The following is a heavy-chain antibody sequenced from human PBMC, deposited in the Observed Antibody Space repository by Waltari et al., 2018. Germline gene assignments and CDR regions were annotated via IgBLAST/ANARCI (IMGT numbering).Heavy chain of an antibody. CDR3: VKVMGDLGTKYGLDV. Sequence: EEQLSESGGGLVQPGGSLRLSCAASGFSFTGFYLTWVRQAPGKGLEWVSNINSYGSDTQYADSVRGRFTMSRDNSRGTVSLEMNGLRAADTAVYYCVKVMGDLGTKYGLDVWGRGTTVTVSS. V-gene: IGHV3-23*05. CDR1: GFSFTGFY. CDR2: INSYGSDT. D-gene: IGHD1-1*01. J-gene: IGHJ6*01.